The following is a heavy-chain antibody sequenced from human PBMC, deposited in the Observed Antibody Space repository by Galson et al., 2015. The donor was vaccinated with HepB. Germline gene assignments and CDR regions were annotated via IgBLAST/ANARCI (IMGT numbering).Heavy chain of an antibody. V-gene: IGHV3-30*02. CDR3: AKDGSTYLYDSDTTRSYWYFAL. Sequence: SLRLSCAASGFTFSRNGMQWVRQVPGKGLEWVAFIGDDGTKKHYGDSVKDRFTISRDNSKNTVYLQMNSLRADDTAVYFCAKDGSTYLYDSDTTRSYWYFALWGRGTLVTVSS. J-gene: IGHJ2*01. CDR2: IGDDGTKK. CDR1: GFTFSRNG. D-gene: IGHD3-16*01.